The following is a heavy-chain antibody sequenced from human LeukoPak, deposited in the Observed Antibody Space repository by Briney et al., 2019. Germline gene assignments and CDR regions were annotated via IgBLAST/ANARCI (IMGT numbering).Heavy chain of an antibody. CDR3: ARHPSGYGDYNGEIDY. Sequence: SETLSLTCTVSGGSISSYYWSWIRQPPGKGLEWIGYIYYSGSTNYNPPLKSRVTISVDTSKNQFSLKLSSVTAADTAVYYCARHPSGYGDYNGEIDYWGQGTLVTVSS. CDR2: IYYSGST. V-gene: IGHV4-59*08. CDR1: GGSISSYY. J-gene: IGHJ4*02. D-gene: IGHD4-17*01.